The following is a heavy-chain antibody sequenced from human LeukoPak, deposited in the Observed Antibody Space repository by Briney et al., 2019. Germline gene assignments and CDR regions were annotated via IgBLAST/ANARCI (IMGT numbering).Heavy chain of an antibody. CDR3: ARDPYYYDSSGYY. CDR2: IKQDGSEK. D-gene: IGHD3-22*01. Sequence: GGSLRLSCAASGFIFSSYWMSWVRQAPGKGLEWVANIKQDGSEKYYVDSVKGRFTISRDNAKNSLYLQMNSLRAEDTAVYYCARDPYYYDSSGYYWGQGTLVTVSS. CDR1: GFIFSSYW. J-gene: IGHJ4*02. V-gene: IGHV3-7*01.